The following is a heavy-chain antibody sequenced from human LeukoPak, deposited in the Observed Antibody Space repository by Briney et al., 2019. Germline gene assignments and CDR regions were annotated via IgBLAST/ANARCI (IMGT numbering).Heavy chain of an antibody. CDR1: GGSFIPYY. CDR3: ARGGFYCGGDCYVDY. CDR2: INHSGST. J-gene: IGHJ4*02. V-gene: IGHV4-34*01. D-gene: IGHD2-21*02. Sequence: SETLCLTCAVYGGSFIPYYWSWIRQPPGKGLEWIGEINHSGSTNYNPSLKSRVTISVDTSKNQFSLKLSSVTAADTAVYYCARGGFYCGGDCYVDYWGQGTLVTVSS.